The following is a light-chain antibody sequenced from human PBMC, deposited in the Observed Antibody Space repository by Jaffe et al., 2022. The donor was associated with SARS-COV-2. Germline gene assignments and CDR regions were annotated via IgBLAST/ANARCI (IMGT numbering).Light chain of an antibody. CDR1: QSISTY. CDR3: QQRSDWPLT. V-gene: IGKV3-11*01. Sequence: EIVLTQSPATLSLSPGERATLSCRASQSISTYLAWYQQKPGQAPRLLIYDTFDRATDTPARFSGSGSGTDFALTISSLEPEDFAVYHCQQRSDWPLTFGGGTKVEIK. CDR2: DTF. J-gene: IGKJ4*01.